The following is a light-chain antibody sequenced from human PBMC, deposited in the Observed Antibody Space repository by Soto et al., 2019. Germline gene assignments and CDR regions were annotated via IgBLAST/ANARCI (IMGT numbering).Light chain of an antibody. V-gene: IGKV3-20*01. CDR1: QSVSSTY. Sequence: EIALPQSPGTLSSPPGEIATLSCRASQSVSSTYLAWYQQKPGQAPRLLIYGASNRATGIPDRFSGSGSGTDFTLTISRLEHEDFAVYYCQQYGGSRWTFGQGTRVDI. CDR2: GAS. J-gene: IGKJ1*01. CDR3: QQYGGSRWT.